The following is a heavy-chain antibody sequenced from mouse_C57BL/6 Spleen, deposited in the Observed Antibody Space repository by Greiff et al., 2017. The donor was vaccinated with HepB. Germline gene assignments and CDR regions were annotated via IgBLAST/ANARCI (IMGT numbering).Heavy chain of an antibody. CDR2: INYDGSST. Sequence: EVQLVESEGGLVQPGSSMKLSCTASGFTFSDYYMAWVRQVPEKGLEWVANINYDGSSTYYLDSLKSRFIISRDNAKNILYLQMSSLKSEDTATYYCARERAYGTPYYYAMDYWGQGTSVTVSS. CDR3: ARERAYGTPYYYAMDY. J-gene: IGHJ4*01. CDR1: GFTFSDYY. D-gene: IGHD1-1*01. V-gene: IGHV5-16*01.